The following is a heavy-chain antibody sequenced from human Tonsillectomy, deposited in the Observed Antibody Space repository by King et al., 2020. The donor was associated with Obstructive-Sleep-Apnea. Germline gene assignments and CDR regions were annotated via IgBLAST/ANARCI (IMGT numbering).Heavy chain of an antibody. Sequence: DVQLVESGGGLVQPGGSLRLSCAASGFTVSDNFISWVRQAPGKGLEWVSVIYSGGSTFYADSVKGRFTISRDNSKNTLYLQTNSLRAEDTAVYYCARSGDFTPFDYWGQGTLVTVSS. CDR3: ARSGDFTPFDY. CDR1: GFTVSDNF. V-gene: IGHV3-66*01. J-gene: IGHJ4*02. CDR2: IYSGGST. D-gene: IGHD3-3*01.